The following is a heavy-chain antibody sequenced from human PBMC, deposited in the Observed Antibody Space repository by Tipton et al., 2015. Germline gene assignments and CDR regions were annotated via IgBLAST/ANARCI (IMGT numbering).Heavy chain of an antibody. Sequence: RSLRLSCAVSGFTFSNYGMHWVRQAPGKGLEWVAVISNDGSIKYYGDSVKGRFTISRDDSRNTLFLQMDTLRPEDTAMYYCAKGDGWELMNFLDHWGQGTLVTVSS. J-gene: IGHJ4*02. D-gene: IGHD1-26*01. CDR3: AKGDGWELMNFLDH. CDR1: GFTFSNYG. CDR2: ISNDGSIK. V-gene: IGHV3-30*18.